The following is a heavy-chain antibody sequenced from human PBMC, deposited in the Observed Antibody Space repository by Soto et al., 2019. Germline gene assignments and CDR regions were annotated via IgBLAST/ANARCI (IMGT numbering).Heavy chain of an antibody. J-gene: IGHJ6*02. CDR3: ARDKRIRKGYCSGGSCYGDYYYYGMDV. CDR1: GGSISSYY. CDR2: IYYSGST. Sequence: SETLSLTCTVSGGSISSYYWSWIRQPPGKGLEWIGYIYYSGSTNYNPSLKSRVTISVDTSKNQFSLKLSSVTAADTAVYYCARDKRIRKGYCSGGSCYGDYYYYGMDVWGQGTTVTVSS. V-gene: IGHV4-59*01. D-gene: IGHD2-15*01.